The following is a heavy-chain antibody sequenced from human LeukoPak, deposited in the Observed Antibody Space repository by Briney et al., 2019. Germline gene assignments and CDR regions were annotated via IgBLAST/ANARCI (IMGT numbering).Heavy chain of an antibody. Sequence: SETLSPTCTVSGGSLSSSSYYWGWIRQPPGKGLEWIGSIYYSGSTYYNPSLKSRVTISVDTSKNQFSLKLSSVTAADTAVYYCARDETLWTLDWWGQGTLVSVSS. CDR2: IYYSGST. CDR1: GGSLSSSSYY. V-gene: IGHV4-39*07. J-gene: IGHJ4*02. CDR3: ARDETLWTLDW. D-gene: IGHD1-1*01.